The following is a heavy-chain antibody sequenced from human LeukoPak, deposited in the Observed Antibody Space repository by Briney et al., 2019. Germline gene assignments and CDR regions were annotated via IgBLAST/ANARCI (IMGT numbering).Heavy chain of an antibody. V-gene: IGHV4-30-2*01. CDR2: IYHSGST. J-gene: IGHJ5*02. D-gene: IGHD6-13*01. Sequence: PSQTLSLTCAVSGGSISSGGYSWSWIRQPPGKGLEWIGYIYHSGSTYYNPSLKSRVTISVDRSKNQFSLKLSSVTAADTAVYYCARSLPPGSSWPDNWFDPWGQGTLATVSS. CDR1: GGSISSGGYS. CDR3: ARSLPPGSSWPDNWFDP.